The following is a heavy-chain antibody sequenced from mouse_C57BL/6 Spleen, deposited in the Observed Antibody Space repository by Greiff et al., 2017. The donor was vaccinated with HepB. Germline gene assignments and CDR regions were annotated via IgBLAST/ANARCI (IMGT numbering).Heavy chain of an antibody. CDR2: IHPNSGST. CDR1: GYTFTSYW. D-gene: IGHD2-5*01. J-gene: IGHJ1*03. V-gene: IGHV1-64*01. Sequence: QVQLQQPGAELVKPGASVKLSCKASGYTFTSYWMHWVKQRPGPGLEWIGMIHPNSGSTNYNEKFKSKATLTVDKSSSTAYMQLSSLTSEDSAVYYCARKDYSNYGYFDVWGTGTTVTVSS. CDR3: ARKDYSNYGYFDV.